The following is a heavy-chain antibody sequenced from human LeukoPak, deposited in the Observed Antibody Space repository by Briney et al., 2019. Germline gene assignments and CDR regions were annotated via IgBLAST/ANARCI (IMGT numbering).Heavy chain of an antibody. CDR1: GGSFSGYY. J-gene: IGHJ3*02. CDR3: ARGSRFAI. Sequence: PSETLSLTCAVYGGSFSGYYWSWIRQPPGKGLEWIGEINHSGSTNYNPSLKSRVTISVDTSKNQFSLKLSSVTAADTAVYYCARGSRFAIWGQGTMVTVSS. D-gene: IGHD3-10*01. CDR2: INHSGST. V-gene: IGHV4-34*01.